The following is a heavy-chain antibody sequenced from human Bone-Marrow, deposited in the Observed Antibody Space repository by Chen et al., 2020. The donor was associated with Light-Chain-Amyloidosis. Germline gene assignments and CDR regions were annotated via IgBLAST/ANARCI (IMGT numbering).Heavy chain of an antibody. Sequence: EVQLEQSGPEVKKPGESLKISCKGSGYTFPNYSIGWVRQMPGKGLEWMGVIYPDDSDARYSPSFGGQVTISADKSITTAYLQWRSLNASDTAMYYCARRRDGYNFDYWGQGTLVTVSS. J-gene: IGHJ4*02. CDR1: GYTFPNYS. CDR3: ARRRDGYNFDY. V-gene: IGHV5-51*01. CDR2: IYPDDSDA. D-gene: IGHD5-12*01.